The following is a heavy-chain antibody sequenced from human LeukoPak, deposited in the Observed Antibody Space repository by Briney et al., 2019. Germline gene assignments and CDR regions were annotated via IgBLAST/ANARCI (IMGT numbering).Heavy chain of an antibody. CDR3: ARDLWNRMKLYYYYYMDV. V-gene: IGHV4-4*07. D-gene: IGHD1-1*01. Sequence: PSETLSLTCTVSGGSISSYYWSWIRQPAGKGLEWIGRIYTSGSTNYNPSLKSRVTMSVDTSKNQFSLKLSSVTAADTAVYYCARDLWNRMKLYYYYYMDVWGKGTTVTVSS. CDR1: GGSISSYY. CDR2: IYTSGST. J-gene: IGHJ6*03.